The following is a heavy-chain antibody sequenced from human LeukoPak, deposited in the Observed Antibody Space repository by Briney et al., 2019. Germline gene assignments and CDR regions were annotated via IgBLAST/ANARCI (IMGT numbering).Heavy chain of an antibody. V-gene: IGHV3-23*01. CDR3: AKEALHYDILTGYYTTPYSFDS. CDR1: GLTFSNYA. D-gene: IGHD3-9*01. Sequence: GGSLRLSCAASGLTFSNYAMGWVRQAPGKGREGVSAISGSGGGTYNAASVKGRFTISRDNSRNTLFLQMNSLRAENTAVYYCAKEALHYDILTGYYTTPYSFDSWGQGTLVTVSS. CDR2: ISGSGGGT. J-gene: IGHJ4*02.